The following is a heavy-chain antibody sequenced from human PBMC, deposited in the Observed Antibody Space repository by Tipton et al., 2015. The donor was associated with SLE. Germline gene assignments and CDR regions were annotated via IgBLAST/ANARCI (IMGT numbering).Heavy chain of an antibody. CDR1: GFTFSSYW. D-gene: IGHD6-13*01. CDR2: INRDGSST. CDR3: AKCGSSSSYYYFDY. Sequence: SLRLSCTASGFTFSSYWMHWVRQAPGKGLVWVSRINRDGSSTSYADSVKGRFTVSRDNSKNTLYLQMNSLRAEDTAVYYCAKCGSSSSYYYFDYWGQRTLVTVSS. V-gene: IGHV3-74*01. J-gene: IGHJ4*02.